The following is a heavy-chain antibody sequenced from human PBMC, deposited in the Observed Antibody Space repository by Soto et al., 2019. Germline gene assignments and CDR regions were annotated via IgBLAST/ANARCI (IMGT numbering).Heavy chain of an antibody. Sequence: ETLSLTCTFSGGSISSSSYYWGWIRQPPGKGLEWIGSIYYSGSTYYNPSLKSRVTISVDTSKNQFSLKLSSVTAADTAVYYCARRIGGWFDPWGQGTLVTVSS. V-gene: IGHV4-39*01. CDR1: GGSISSSSYY. J-gene: IGHJ5*02. CDR3: ARRIGGWFDP. CDR2: IYYSGST. D-gene: IGHD2-15*01.